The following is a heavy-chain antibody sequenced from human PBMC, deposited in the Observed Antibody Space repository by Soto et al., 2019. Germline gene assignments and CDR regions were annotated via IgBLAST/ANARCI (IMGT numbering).Heavy chain of an antibody. V-gene: IGHV4-34*01. Sequence: KLSETLSLTCAVYGGSFSGYYWSWIRQPPGKGLEWIGEINHSGSTNYNPSLKSRVTISVDTSKNQFSLKLSSVTAADTAVYYCARARGVRYYYMDVWGKGTTVTVSS. D-gene: IGHD3-10*01. CDR3: ARARGVRYYYMDV. CDR1: GGSFSGYY. J-gene: IGHJ6*03. CDR2: INHSGST.